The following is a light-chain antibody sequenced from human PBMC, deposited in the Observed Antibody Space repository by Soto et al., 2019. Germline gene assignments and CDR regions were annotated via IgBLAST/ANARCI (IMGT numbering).Light chain of an antibody. CDR3: QQYGSSPFN. Sequence: EIVLTQSPGTLSLSPGERATLSCRASQSVSSSYLAWYQQKPGQAPRLLIYGASSRATGIPDRFSGSGSGTVLTITISSLEPGDFAVYYCQQYGSSPFNFGPGTKVDIK. CDR1: QSVSSSY. V-gene: IGKV3-20*01. CDR2: GAS. J-gene: IGKJ3*01.